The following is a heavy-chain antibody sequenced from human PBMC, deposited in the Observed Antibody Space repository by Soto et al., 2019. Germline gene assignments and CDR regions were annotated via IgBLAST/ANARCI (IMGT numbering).Heavy chain of an antibody. V-gene: IGHV3-23*01. Sequence: EVLLLESGGDLVRPGGSLRLSCAASGFTLNTYPMSWVRLAPGKGLGWVSTIGGGGSTFYADSVKGRFTISRDNSKNTLYLQMNSLRAEDTAVYYCARASLGYSWGEFDYWGQGALVTVSS. CDR1: GFTLNTYP. J-gene: IGHJ4*02. CDR2: IGGGGST. CDR3: ARASLGYSWGEFDY. D-gene: IGHD5-18*01.